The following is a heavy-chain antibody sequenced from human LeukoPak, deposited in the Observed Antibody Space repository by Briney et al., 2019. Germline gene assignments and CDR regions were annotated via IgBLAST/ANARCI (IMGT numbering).Heavy chain of an antibody. D-gene: IGHD3-10*01. Sequence: PGGSLRLSCAASGFSFGSYWMTWIRRAPGKGLEWVAHIKEDATESRSADSVKGRFSISRDNTKNSLFLQLNSLRTEDTAVYYCVRDRGWYHFDLWGQGTLVTVSS. V-gene: IGHV3-7*01. CDR2: IKEDATES. CDR1: GFSFGSYW. J-gene: IGHJ4*02. CDR3: VRDRGWYHFDL.